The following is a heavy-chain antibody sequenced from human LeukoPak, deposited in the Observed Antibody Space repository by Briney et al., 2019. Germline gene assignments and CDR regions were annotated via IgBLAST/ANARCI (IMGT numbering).Heavy chain of an antibody. D-gene: IGHD3-16*01. V-gene: IGHV4-38-2*01. CDR2: IYHSGST. Sequence: SETLSLTCAVSGYSISSGYYWGWIRQPPGKGLEWIGSIYHSGSTYYNPSLKSRVTISVDTSKNQFSLKLSPVTAADTAVYYCASVGGSYWGQGTLVTVSS. J-gene: IGHJ4*02. CDR1: GYSISSGYY. CDR3: ASVGGSY.